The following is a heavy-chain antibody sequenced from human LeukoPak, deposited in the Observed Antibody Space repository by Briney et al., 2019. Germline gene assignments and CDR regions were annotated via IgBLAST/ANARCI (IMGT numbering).Heavy chain of an antibody. V-gene: IGHV3-48*03. CDR3: AIGSLINYYGSGSLDY. Sequence: GGSLRLSCAASGFTFSSYEMNWGLQAPGEGLEWVSYISSSGSTIYYADSVKGRFTISRDNAKNSLYLQMNSLRAEDTAVYYCAIGSLINYYGSGSLDYWGQGTLVTVSS. J-gene: IGHJ4*02. CDR2: ISSSGSTI. CDR1: GFTFSSYE. D-gene: IGHD3-10*01.